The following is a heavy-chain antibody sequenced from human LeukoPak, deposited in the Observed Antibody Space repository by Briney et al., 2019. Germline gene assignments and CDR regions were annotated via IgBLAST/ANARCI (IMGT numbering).Heavy chain of an antibody. CDR3: ARDRDRTVAATLDY. V-gene: IGHV3-21*01. J-gene: IGHJ4*02. D-gene: IGHD6-19*01. CDR1: GFTFSSYG. CDR2: ISSSSSYI. Sequence: GGSLRLSCAASGFTFSSYGMNWVRQAPGKGLEWVSSISSSSSYIYYADSVKGRFTISRDNAKNSLYLQMNSLRAEDTAVYYCARDRDRTVAATLDYWGQGTLVTVSS.